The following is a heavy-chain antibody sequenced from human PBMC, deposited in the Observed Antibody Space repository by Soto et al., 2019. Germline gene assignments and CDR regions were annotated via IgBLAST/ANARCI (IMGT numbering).Heavy chain of an antibody. V-gene: IGHV4-34*01. D-gene: IGHD4-17*01. J-gene: IGHJ5*02. Sequence: SETLSLTCAVYGGSFSGYYWSWIRQPPGKGLEWIGEINHSGSTNYNPSLKSRVTISVDTSKNQFSLKLSSVTAADTAVYYCARAIDYGDYVWWFDPWGQGTLVTVSS. CDR2: INHSGST. CDR1: GGSFSGYY. CDR3: ARAIDYGDYVWWFDP.